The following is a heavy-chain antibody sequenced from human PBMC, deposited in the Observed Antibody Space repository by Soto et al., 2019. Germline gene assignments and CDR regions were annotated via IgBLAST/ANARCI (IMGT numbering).Heavy chain of an antibody. J-gene: IGHJ5*02. D-gene: IGHD6-13*01. CDR3: ARVSATGTRWFDP. Sequence: QVQLQESGPGLVKPSQNLSLTCTVSGGSFSSGAYYWSWVRRPPGMGLEWIGYISYRGTPYYNPSLKSRRTISVDASKNQFSLRLSSVTAADTAVYYCARVSATGTRWFDPWGQVTLVTVSS. CDR1: GGSFSSGAYY. CDR2: ISYRGTP. V-gene: IGHV4-31*03.